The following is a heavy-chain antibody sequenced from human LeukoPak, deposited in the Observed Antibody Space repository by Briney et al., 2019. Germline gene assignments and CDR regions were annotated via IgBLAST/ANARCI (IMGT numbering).Heavy chain of an antibody. Sequence: ASVKVSCKASGYIFTSYYMHWVRQAPGQGLEWMGIINPSGGSTSYAQKFQGRVTMTRDTSTSTVYMELSSLRSEDTAVYYCARDDPIVGALSWGQGTLVTVSS. J-gene: IGHJ4*02. CDR2: INPSGGST. V-gene: IGHV1-46*01. CDR3: ARDDPIVGALS. D-gene: IGHD1-26*01. CDR1: GYIFTSYY.